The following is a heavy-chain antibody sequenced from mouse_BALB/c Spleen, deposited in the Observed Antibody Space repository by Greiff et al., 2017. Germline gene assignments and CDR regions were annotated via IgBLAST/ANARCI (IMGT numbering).Heavy chain of an antibody. V-gene: IGHV1-87*01. CDR1: GYTFTSYW. Sequence: VKVVESGAELARPGASVKLSCKASGYTFTSYWMQWVKQRPGQGLEWIGAIYPGDGDTRYTQKFKGKATLTADKSSSTAYMQLSSLASEDSAVYYCARRQDGNYVFAYWGQGTLVTVSA. J-gene: IGHJ3*01. D-gene: IGHD2-1*01. CDR3: ARRQDGNYVFAY. CDR2: IYPGDGDT.